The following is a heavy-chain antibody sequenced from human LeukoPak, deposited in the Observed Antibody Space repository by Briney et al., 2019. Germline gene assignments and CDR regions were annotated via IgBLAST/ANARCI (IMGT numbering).Heavy chain of an antibody. D-gene: IGHD1-14*01. CDR3: ARVRYDQYYYYYYGMDI. CDR1: GDSFSRYY. CDR2: INHSGST. Sequence: WETLSLTCGVYGDSFSRYYGSWIRQPPGKGLEWIGEINHSGSTNYNPSLKSRVTISVDTSKNQFSLKLSSVTAADTAVYYCARVRYDQYYYYYYGMDIWGQGTTVTVSS. J-gene: IGHJ6*02. V-gene: IGHV4-34*01.